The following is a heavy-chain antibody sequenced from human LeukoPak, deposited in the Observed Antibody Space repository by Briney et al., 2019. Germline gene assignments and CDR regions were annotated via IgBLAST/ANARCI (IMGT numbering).Heavy chain of an antibody. CDR3: ARRVHSSSWSSYFDS. J-gene: IGHJ4*02. D-gene: IGHD6-13*01. CDR2: IHYSGST. V-gene: IGHV4-59*01. CDR1: GGSINSYY. Sequence: PSETLSLTCTVSGGSINSYYWSWIRQPPGRGLEWIGSIHYSGSTSYNPSLRSRLTITVDKSNNQFFLKLSSVTATDTTVYYCARRVHSSSWSSYFDSWGQKTLVTVSS.